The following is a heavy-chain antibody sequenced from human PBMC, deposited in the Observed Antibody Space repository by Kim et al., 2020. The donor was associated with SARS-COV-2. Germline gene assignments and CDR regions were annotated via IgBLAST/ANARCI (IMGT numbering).Heavy chain of an antibody. CDR2: IYYSGST. D-gene: IGHD6-19*01. CDR3: ARDRGLRYSSGWYYFDY. CDR1: GGSISSYY. V-gene: IGHV4-59*01. J-gene: IGHJ4*01. Sequence: SETLSLTCTVSGGSISSYYWSWIRQPPGKGLEWIGYIYYSGSTNYNPSHKSRVTISVDTSKNQFSLKLSSVTAADTAVYYCARDRGLRYSSGWYYFDYW.